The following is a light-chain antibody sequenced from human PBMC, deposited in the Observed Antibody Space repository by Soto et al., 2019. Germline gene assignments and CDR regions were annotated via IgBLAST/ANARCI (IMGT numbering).Light chain of an antibody. V-gene: IGKV3-11*01. CDR1: QSVRTY. CDR2: DAS. Sequence: EVVLTQARCTLSLSPVELATLSCRASQSVRTYVAWYQQKPGQAPRLLIYDASNRATGIPARFSGSGSGTDFTLTISSLEPEDFAVYYCQQRYNWPPITFGQGTRLEI. J-gene: IGKJ5*01. CDR3: QQRYNWPPIT.